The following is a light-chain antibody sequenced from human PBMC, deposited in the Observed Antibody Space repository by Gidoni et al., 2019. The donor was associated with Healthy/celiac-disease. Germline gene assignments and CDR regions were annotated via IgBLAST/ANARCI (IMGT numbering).Light chain of an antibody. Sequence: EILLTQSPGTLSLSPGEGATLSCRASQSVSSSYLAWYQQKPGQAPRLLIYGASSRATGIPDRFSGSGSGTDFTLTISRLEPEDFAVYYCQQYGSSPRTFGPWDQSGYQT. CDR3: QQYGSSPRT. V-gene: IGKV3-20*01. CDR1: QSVSSSY. J-gene: IGKJ3*01. CDR2: GAS.